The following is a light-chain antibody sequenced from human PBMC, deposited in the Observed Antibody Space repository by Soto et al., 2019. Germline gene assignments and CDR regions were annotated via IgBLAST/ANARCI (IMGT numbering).Light chain of an antibody. CDR2: GVS. CDR1: QRLSASD. J-gene: IGKJ5*01. V-gene: IGKV3-20*01. Sequence: EIVLTQSPGTLSLSPGQRATLSCRASQRLSASDIAWYQQKPGQAPKFLIYGVSSRATGIPDRFSGSGSGTDFTLTVSSLQPEDFATYYCQQSYSTPITFGQGTRLEIK. CDR3: QQSYSTPIT.